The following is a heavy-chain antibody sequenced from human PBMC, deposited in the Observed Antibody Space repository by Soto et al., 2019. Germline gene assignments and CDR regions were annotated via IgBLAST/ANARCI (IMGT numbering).Heavy chain of an antibody. CDR2: INAGNGNT. V-gene: IGHV1-3*01. J-gene: IGHJ1*01. CDR3: AGARSSRYCSGGSCDGGAEYFQH. D-gene: IGHD2-15*01. CDR1: GYTFTSYA. Sequence: QVQLVQSGAEVKKPGASVKVSCKASGYTFTSYAMHWVRQAPGQRLEWMGWINAGNGNTKYSQKFQRRVTVTRGASASTAYMELGSLRYEDTAVYYCAGARSSRYCSGGSCDGGAEYFQHWGQGTLVTVSS.